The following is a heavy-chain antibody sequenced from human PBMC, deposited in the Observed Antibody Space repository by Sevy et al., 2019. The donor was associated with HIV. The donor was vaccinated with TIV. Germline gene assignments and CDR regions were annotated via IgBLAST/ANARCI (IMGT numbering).Heavy chain of an antibody. V-gene: IGHV1-69*13. D-gene: IGHD4-4*01. CDR3: ARTPPLSKPGTTDLYFDN. CDR2: IIPIFGTT. J-gene: IGHJ4*02. Sequence: ASVKVSCQASGGTFSNYALSWVRQAPGQGLEWMGGIIPIFGTTNFAQTFQGRVTLTADESRSTAYMELSSLKTADTAVQYCARTPPLSKPGTTDLYFDNWGQGTLVTVSS. CDR1: GGTFSNYA.